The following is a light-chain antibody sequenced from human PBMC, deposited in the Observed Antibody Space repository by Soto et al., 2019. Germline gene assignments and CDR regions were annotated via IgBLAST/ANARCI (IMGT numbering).Light chain of an antibody. Sequence: EIVMTQSPATLSVSPGERATLSCRASQSVGTYLAWYQQKPGQAPRLLIFVASTRATGIPARFSGGGSGSEFTLTISGLQSEDFAVYSCQQYNNWPLVTFGGGTKVEIK. CDR1: QSVGTY. CDR2: VAS. J-gene: IGKJ4*01. V-gene: IGKV3-15*01. CDR3: QQYNNWPLVT.